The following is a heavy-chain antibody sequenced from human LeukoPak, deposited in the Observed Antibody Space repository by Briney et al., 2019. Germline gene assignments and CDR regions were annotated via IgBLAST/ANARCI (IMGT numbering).Heavy chain of an antibody. D-gene: IGHD2-15*01. V-gene: IGHV1-2*02. CDR1: GYTFTGYY. CDR2: INPNSGGT. J-gene: IGHJ5*02. Sequence: GASVKVSCKASGYTFTGYYMHWVRQAPGQGLEWMGWINPNSGGTNYAQKFQGRVTMTRDTSISTAYMELSRLRSDDTAVYYCARVVVAENNWFDPWGQGTLVTVSS. CDR3: ARVVVAENNWFDP.